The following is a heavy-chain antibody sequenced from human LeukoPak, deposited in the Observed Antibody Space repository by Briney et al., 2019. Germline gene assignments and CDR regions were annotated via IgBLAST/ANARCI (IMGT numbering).Heavy chain of an antibody. CDR3: AKYISGYAPNFDY. J-gene: IGHJ4*02. D-gene: IGHD6-19*01. V-gene: IGHV3-23*01. CDR2: ISDSGAIS. Sequence: GGSLRLSYAASGFTFSGYAITWVRQAPGKGLEWVAVISDSGAISHDAESVKGRFTISRDNSKNTLYLQMNSLRAEDTALYYCAKYISGYAPNFDYWGQGTLVTVSS. CDR1: GFTFSGYA.